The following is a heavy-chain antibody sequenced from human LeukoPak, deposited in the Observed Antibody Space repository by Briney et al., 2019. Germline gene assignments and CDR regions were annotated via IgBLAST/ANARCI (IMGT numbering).Heavy chain of an antibody. D-gene: IGHD3-3*01. CDR3: AKDQSITIFGVVTRFDY. Sequence: GSLRLSCAASGFTFSSYAMSWVRQAPGKGLEWVSAISGSGGSTYYADSVRGRFTISRDNSKNTLYLQMNSLRAEDTAVYYCAKDQSITIFGVVTRFDYWGQGTLVTVSS. CDR2: ISGSGGST. V-gene: IGHV3-23*01. CDR1: GFTFSSYA. J-gene: IGHJ4*02.